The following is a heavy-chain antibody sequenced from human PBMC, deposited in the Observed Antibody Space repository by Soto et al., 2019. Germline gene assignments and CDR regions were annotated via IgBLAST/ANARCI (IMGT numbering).Heavy chain of an antibody. CDR1: GYTFTSYY. Sequence: QVQLVQSGAEVKKPGASVKVSCKASGYTFTSYYMHWVRQAPGQGLEWMGIINPSGGSTSYAQKFEGRVTMTRDTSTSTVYMELSSLRSEDTAVYYCAREYSSGWYANHWYFDLWGRGTLVTVS. D-gene: IGHD6-19*01. V-gene: IGHV1-46*01. J-gene: IGHJ2*01. CDR2: INPSGGST. CDR3: AREYSSGWYANHWYFDL.